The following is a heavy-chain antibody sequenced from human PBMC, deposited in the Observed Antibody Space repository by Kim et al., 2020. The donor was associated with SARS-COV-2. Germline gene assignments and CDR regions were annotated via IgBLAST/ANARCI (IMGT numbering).Heavy chain of an antibody. CDR1: GGSISSYS. Sequence: SETLSLTCTVSGGSISSYSWSWIRQPPGKGLEWIGYIYNSGSTNYSPSLKSRVTISVDTSSNQFSLKLSSVTAADTAVYYCARLEKNWGSTGWYLDLWGRGTLVSVSS. D-gene: IGHD7-27*01. CDR3: ARLEKNWGSTGWYLDL. V-gene: IGHV4-59*01. J-gene: IGHJ2*01. CDR2: IYNSGST.